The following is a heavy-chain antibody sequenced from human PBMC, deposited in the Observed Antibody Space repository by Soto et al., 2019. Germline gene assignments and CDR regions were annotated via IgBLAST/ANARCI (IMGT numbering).Heavy chain of an antibody. CDR3: ARDHPHSYGVYYFDY. CDR2: IYSSGST. D-gene: IGHD5-18*01. CDR1: GGSISSYY. V-gene: IGHV4-59*01. J-gene: IGHJ4*02. Sequence: SETLSLTCTVSGGSISSYYWSWIRQPPGKGLEWIGYIYSSGSTHYNPSLQSRVTISADTSKNQVSLKVRSVTAADMAVYYCARDHPHSYGVYYFDYWGQGTPVTVSS.